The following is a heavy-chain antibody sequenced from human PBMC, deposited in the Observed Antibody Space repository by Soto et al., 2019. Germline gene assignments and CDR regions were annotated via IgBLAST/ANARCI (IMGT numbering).Heavy chain of an antibody. D-gene: IGHD3-3*01. CDR1: GGSFSGYY. CDR3: ARGDYDFWTPVNYYYYCMDV. V-gene: IGHV4-34*01. Sequence: SETLSLTCAVYGGSFSGYYWSWIRQTPGKGLEWIGEINHSGSTNYNPSLKSRVTISVDTSKNQFSLKLSSVTAADTAVYYCARGDYDFWTPVNYYYYCMDVWGQGTTVTVSS. J-gene: IGHJ6*02. CDR2: INHSGST.